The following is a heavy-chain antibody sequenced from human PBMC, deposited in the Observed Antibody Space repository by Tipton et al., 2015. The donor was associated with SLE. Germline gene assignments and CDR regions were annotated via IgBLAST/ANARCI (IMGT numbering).Heavy chain of an antibody. CDR3: ARGGRYSSSWTPFDY. D-gene: IGHD6-13*01. V-gene: IGHV4-59*11. J-gene: IGHJ4*02. CDR2: SYYSGST. Sequence: TLSLTCTVSGGSISSHYWSWIRQPPGKGLEWIGYSYYSGSTNYNPSLKSRVTISVDTSKNQFSLKLSSVTAADTAVYYCARGGRYSSSWTPFDYWGQGTLVTVSS. CDR1: GGSISSHY.